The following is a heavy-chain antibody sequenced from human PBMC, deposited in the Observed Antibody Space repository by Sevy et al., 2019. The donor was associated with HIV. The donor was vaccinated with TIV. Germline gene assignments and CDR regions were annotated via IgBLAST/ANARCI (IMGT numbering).Heavy chain of an antibody. V-gene: IGHV3-20*04. J-gene: IGHJ4*02. CDR2: INWNGGRS. CDR3: ARGGERPRYYDSSEGHFDH. CDR1: GFTFDDFG. D-gene: IGHD3-22*01. Sequence: GGSLRLSCAASGFTFDDFGMSWVRQAPGKGLEWVSAINWNGGRSAYGDSVKGRFTISRDNAKNSLDLQMNSLRVEDTDLYYCARGGERPRYYDSSEGHFDHWGQGTLVTVSS.